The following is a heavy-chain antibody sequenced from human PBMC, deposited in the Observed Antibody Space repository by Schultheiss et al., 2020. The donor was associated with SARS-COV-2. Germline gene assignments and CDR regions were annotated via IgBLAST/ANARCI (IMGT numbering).Heavy chain of an antibody. D-gene: IGHD1-26*01. V-gene: IGHV3-23*01. CDR1: GFTFSSYA. J-gene: IGHJ4*02. CDR3: ANSGSYYGYYFDY. CDR2: ISGSGGST. Sequence: GESLKISCAASGFTFSSYAMSWVRQAPGKGLEWVSAISGSGGSTYYADSVKGRFTISRDNSKNTLYLQMNSLRAEDTAVYYCANSGSYYGYYFDYWGQGTLVTVSS.